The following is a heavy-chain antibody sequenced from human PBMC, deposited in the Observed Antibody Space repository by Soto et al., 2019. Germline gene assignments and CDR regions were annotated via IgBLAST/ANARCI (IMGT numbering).Heavy chain of an antibody. CDR2: INADGSTT. V-gene: IGHV3-74*01. CDR3: ARAGSYRFYN. D-gene: IGHD3-10*01. CDR1: GFTFSSYW. Sequence: DVQLVESGGGLAQPGGSLRHSCVGSGFTFSSYWMHWVRQAPGKGLVWVSRINADGSTTNYADSVKGGVSVSRDNAKNTVYLKMINLRDEDTAVYFCARAGSYRFYNCSQATL. J-gene: IGHJ4*02.